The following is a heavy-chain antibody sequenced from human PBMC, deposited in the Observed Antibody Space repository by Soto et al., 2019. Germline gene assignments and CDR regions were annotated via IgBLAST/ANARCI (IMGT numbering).Heavy chain of an antibody. J-gene: IGHJ6*02. D-gene: IGHD1-26*01. Sequence: SVKVSCKASGGTFSRYALSWVRQAPGQGPEWMGGIVPMFGTANYAQKFQGRVTITADESTNTAYMQLSSLRSDDTAVYYCAREAIVAGATTGMDVWGQGTTVTVSS. V-gene: IGHV1-69*13. CDR1: GGTFSRYA. CDR3: AREAIVAGATTGMDV. CDR2: IVPMFGTA.